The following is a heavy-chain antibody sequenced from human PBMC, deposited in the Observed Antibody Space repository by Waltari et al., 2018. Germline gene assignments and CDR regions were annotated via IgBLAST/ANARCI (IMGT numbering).Heavy chain of an antibody. V-gene: IGHV4-38-2*01. Sequence: QVQLQESGPGLVKPSGTLSLSCDVSGYPIDRGYYWGWVRQTPGKGLEWIGSIYATGSTPYNLSLRNRVFISLDMVKNQFSLEMNSVTAADTAFYYCAKVRGSGNYRFDYWGQGTLVTVSS. J-gene: IGHJ4*02. D-gene: IGHD3-10*01. CDR3: AKVRGSGNYRFDY. CDR1: GYPIDRGYY. CDR2: IYATGST.